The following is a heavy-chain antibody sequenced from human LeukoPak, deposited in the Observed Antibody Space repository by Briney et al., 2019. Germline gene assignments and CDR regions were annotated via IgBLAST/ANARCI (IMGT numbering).Heavy chain of an antibody. D-gene: IGHD3-3*01. CDR2: IRGSGGST. CDR1: GFTFSSYA. Sequence: GGSLRLSCAASGFTFSSYAMSWVRQAPGKGLEWVSAIRGSGGSTYYADSVKGRFTISRDNSKNTLYLQMNSLRAEDTAVYFCAKPLYYDFWSGYDYWGQGILVTVSS. V-gene: IGHV3-23*01. J-gene: IGHJ4*02. CDR3: AKPLYYDFWSGYDY.